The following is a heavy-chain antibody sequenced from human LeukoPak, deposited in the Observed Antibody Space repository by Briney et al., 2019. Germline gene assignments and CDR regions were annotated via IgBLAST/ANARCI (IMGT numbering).Heavy chain of an antibody. V-gene: IGHV3-49*03. CDR1: GFTFSDYY. J-gene: IGHJ4*02. CDR3: TRDLLSGSYYVSSFDY. Sequence: GGSLRLSCAASGFTFSDYYMSWIRQAPGKGLEWVGFIRSKAYGGTTEYAASVKGRFTISRDDSESIAYLQMNSLKTEDTAVYYCTRDLLSGSYYVSSFDYWGQGTLVTVSS. D-gene: IGHD1-26*01. CDR2: IRSKAYGGTT.